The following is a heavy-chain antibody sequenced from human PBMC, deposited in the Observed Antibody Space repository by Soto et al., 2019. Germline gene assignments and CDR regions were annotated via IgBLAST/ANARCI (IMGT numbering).Heavy chain of an antibody. CDR2: IYYSGST. Sequence: LTCTVSGGSISSYYWSWIRQPPGKGLEWIGYIYYSGSTNYNPSLKSRVTISVDTSKNQFSLKLSSVTAADTAVYYCARHPYCSGGSCYRDYYYYMDVWGKGTTVTVSS. V-gene: IGHV4-59*08. CDR3: ARHPYCSGGSCYRDYYYYMDV. J-gene: IGHJ6*03. D-gene: IGHD2-15*01. CDR1: GGSISSYY.